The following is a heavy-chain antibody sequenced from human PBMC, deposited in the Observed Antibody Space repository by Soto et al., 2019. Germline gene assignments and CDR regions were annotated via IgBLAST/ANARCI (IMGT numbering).Heavy chain of an antibody. CDR3: ARRLTTSVTAMGY. D-gene: IGHD4-17*01. CDR2: ISGDGTNK. V-gene: IGHV3-30*09. J-gene: IGHJ4*02. Sequence: QVQLVESGGGVVQPGRSLRLSCSGSGFNFGDYAINWVRQAPGKGLEWMAVISGDGTNKYIPDSVKGRFVISRDHSKNSVFLQMSSLGPQETATYYCARRLTTSVTAMGYWGQGSLVTVSS. CDR1: GFNFGDYA.